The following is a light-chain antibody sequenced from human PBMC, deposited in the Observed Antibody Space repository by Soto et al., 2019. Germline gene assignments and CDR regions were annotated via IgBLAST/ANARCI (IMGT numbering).Light chain of an antibody. CDR2: DAS. J-gene: IGKJ2*01. CDR3: QQYNSYPYT. Sequence: DIQMTQSPSTLSASVGDRVTITCRASQSISSWLAWYPQKPGKAPKPLIYDASSLESGDPSKFSGSGSRTEFTLTIGSLQPDDFATYYGQQYNSYPYTFGQGTKLEIK. V-gene: IGKV1-5*01. CDR1: QSISSW.